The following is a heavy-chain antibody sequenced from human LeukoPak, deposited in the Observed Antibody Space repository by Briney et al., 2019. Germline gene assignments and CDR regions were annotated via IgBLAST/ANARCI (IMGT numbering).Heavy chain of an antibody. J-gene: IGHJ4*02. CDR1: GFTFSSYG. V-gene: IGHV3-30*02. CDR3: AKDAPYCSGGSCYSVFDY. Sequence: GGSLRPSCAASGFTFSSYGMHWVRQAPGKGLEWVAFIRYDGSNKYYADSVKGRFTISRDNSKNTLYLQMNSLRAEDTAVYYCAKDAPYCSGGSCYSVFDYWGQGTLVTVSS. CDR2: IRYDGSNK. D-gene: IGHD2-15*01.